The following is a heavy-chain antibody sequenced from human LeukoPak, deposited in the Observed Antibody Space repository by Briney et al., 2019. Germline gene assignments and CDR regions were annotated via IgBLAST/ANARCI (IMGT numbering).Heavy chain of an antibody. Sequence: GGSLRLSCAPSEFTVSNYAMSWVRQAPGKGLEWVSSLSDGGGTTYYTDSVKGRFTISRDNSLNTLYLQMTSLRVEDTAVYYCAKDPYYDSSDYWGQGTLVTVSS. CDR1: EFTVSNYA. V-gene: IGHV3-23*01. CDR2: LSDGGGTT. D-gene: IGHD3-22*01. CDR3: AKDPYYDSSDY. J-gene: IGHJ4*02.